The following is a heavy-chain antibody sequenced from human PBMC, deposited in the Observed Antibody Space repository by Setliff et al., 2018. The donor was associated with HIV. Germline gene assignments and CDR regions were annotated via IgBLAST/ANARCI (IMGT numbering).Heavy chain of an antibody. V-gene: IGHV4-61*01. Sequence: PSETLSLTCTVSGGSVSTGNYYWNWIRLPPGKGLEWSGYIFYSGSTNYNPSLKSRVTISVDTSKNQFSLRLNSVTAADTAIYYCTRRGADSYYPRPLDVWGKGTTVT. D-gene: IGHD3-10*01. CDR2: IFYSGST. CDR3: TRRGADSYYPRPLDV. CDR1: GGSVSTGNYY. J-gene: IGHJ6*03.